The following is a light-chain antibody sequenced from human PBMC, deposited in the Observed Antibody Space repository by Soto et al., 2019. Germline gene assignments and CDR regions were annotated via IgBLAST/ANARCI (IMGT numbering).Light chain of an antibody. V-gene: IGKV3-20*01. Sequence: DIVRTQSQATRSLSPGERPTTTWPASQSVNRKLAWSQQKPGQAPRLLIYGASSRATGIPERFSGSGAWTDCTLTSSRLEPEDCAVYYCQQYGSSSWTFGQGTKVEIK. CDR2: GAS. CDR1: QSVNRK. J-gene: IGKJ1*01. CDR3: QQYGSSSWT.